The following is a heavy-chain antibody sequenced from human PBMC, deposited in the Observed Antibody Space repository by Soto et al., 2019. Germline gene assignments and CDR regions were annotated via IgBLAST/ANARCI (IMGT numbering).Heavy chain of an antibody. J-gene: IGHJ4*02. CDR1: GFTFSSYS. V-gene: IGHV3-48*01. Sequence: GGSLRLSCAASGFTFSSYSMNWVRQAPGKGLEWVSYISSSSSTIYYADSVKGRFTISRDNAKNSLYLQMNSLRAEDKAAYYCARESLGMITFGGVIVMPIDYWGQGTLVTVSS. CDR2: ISSSSSTI. D-gene: IGHD3-16*02. CDR3: ARESLGMITFGGVIVMPIDY.